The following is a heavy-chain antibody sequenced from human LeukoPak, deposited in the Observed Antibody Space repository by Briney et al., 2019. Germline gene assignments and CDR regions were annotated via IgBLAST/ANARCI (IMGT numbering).Heavy chain of an antibody. Sequence: PSETLSLTCTVSGGSISSGGYYWSWIRQPPGKGLEWIGYIYYSGSTNYNPSLKSRVTISVDTSKNQFSLKLSSVTAADTAVYYCARDQPYQYSSGWYGSTAPWRYGMDVWGQGTTVTVSS. CDR1: GGSISSGGYY. D-gene: IGHD6-19*01. J-gene: IGHJ6*02. V-gene: IGHV4-61*08. CDR3: ARDQPYQYSSGWYGSTAPWRYGMDV. CDR2: IYYSGST.